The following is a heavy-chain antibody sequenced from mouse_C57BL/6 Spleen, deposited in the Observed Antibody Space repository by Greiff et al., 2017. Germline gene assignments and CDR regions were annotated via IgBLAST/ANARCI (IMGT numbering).Heavy chain of an antibody. D-gene: IGHD1-1*01. Sequence: QVHVKQPGAELVKPGASVTMSCKASGYTFTSYWITWVKQRPGQGLEWIGDLYPGSGSTNYNEKFKSKATLTVDTSSSTAYMQLSSLTSEDSAVYYCANYYGSSYGGNAMDYWGQGTSVTVSS. V-gene: IGHV1-55*01. CDR2: LYPGSGST. CDR1: GYTFTSYW. CDR3: ANYYGSSYGGNAMDY. J-gene: IGHJ4*01.